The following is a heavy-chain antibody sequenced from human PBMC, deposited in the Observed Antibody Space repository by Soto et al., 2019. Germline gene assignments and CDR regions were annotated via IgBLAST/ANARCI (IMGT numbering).Heavy chain of an antibody. D-gene: IGHD5-12*01. J-gene: IGHJ4*02. V-gene: IGHV5-10-1*01. Sequence: PGESLKISCKGSGYSFTSYWISWVRQMPGKGLEWMGRIDPSDSYTNYSPSFQGHVTISADKSISTAYLQWSSLKASDTAMYYCARLSRGYSGYDAGYYFDYWGQGTLVTVSS. CDR3: ARLSRGYSGYDAGYYFDY. CDR2: IDPSDSYT. CDR1: GYSFTSYW.